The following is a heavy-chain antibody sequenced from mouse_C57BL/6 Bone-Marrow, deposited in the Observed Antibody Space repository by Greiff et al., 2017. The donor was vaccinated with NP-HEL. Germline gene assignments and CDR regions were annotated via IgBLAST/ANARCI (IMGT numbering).Heavy chain of an antibody. CDR2: IYPGGGYT. J-gene: IGHJ3*01. CDR3: ARWGDAYGGVAY. D-gene: IGHD1-1*01. CDR1: GYTFTNYW. V-gene: IGHV1-63*01. Sequence: VKLQQSGAELVRPGTSVKMSCKASGYTFTNYWIGWAKQRPGHGLEWIGDIYPGGGYTNYNEKFKGKATLTADKSSSTAYMQFSSLTSEDSAIYYGARWGDAYGGVAYWGQGTLVTVSA.